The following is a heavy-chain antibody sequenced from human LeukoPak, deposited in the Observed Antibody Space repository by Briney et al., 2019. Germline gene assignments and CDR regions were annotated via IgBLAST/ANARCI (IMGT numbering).Heavy chain of an antibody. V-gene: IGHV3-21*04. J-gene: IGHJ4*02. CDR3: AKGDDRIVVVPAAIPY. CDR1: GYTFSTYS. D-gene: IGHD2-2*01. CDR2: ISSSSSYI. Sequence: PGGSLRLSCAASGYTFSTYSMNWVRQAPGKGLEWVSSISSSSSYIYYADSVKGRFTISRDNSKNTLYLQMNSLRAEDTAVYYCAKGDDRIVVVPAAIPYWGQGTLVTVSS.